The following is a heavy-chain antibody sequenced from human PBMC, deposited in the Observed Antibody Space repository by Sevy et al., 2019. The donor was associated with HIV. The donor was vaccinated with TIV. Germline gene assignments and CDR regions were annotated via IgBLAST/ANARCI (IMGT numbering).Heavy chain of an antibody. CDR3: ARMGGLTDYSMDV. V-gene: IGHV4-61*01. D-gene: IGHD1-26*01. J-gene: IGHJ6*02. CDR1: GGSVISDSYY. CDR2: MFYTGST. Sequence: SETLSLTCTVSGGSVISDSYYWTWIRQPPGKGLECLGYMFYTGSTNYNPSLMSRVTISVDTSKNQFSLKLSSVTAADTAVYYCARMGGLTDYSMDVWGQGTTVTVSS.